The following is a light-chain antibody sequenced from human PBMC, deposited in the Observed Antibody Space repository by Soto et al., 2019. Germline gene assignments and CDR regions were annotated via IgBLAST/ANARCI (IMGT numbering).Light chain of an antibody. CDR1: QRLLHSNGKIF. V-gene: IGKV2-28*01. Sequence: EIVMTQSPPSLTVTPGEPASISCRSSQRLLHSNGKIFLDWYLQKPGQSPQLLSYLGFNRASGVPDRVSGSAAGTDLTLKISRVEAEDVGVYYCMQALQTPYTFGQGTKLEIK. CDR3: MQALQTPYT. CDR2: LGF. J-gene: IGKJ2*01.